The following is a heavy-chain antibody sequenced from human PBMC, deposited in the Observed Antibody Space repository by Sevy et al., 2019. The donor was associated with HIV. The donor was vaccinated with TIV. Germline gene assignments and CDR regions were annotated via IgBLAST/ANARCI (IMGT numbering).Heavy chain of an antibody. D-gene: IGHD5-12*01. J-gene: IGHJ6*03. V-gene: IGHV3-23*01. CDR1: GFTFSSYA. CDR3: ARTGRDGYNPHYYYYYYMDV. Sequence: GGSLRLSCAASGFTFSSYAMSWVRQAPGKGLEWVSAISGSGGSTYYADSVKGRFTISRDNSKNTLYLQMNSLRAEDTAVYYCARTGRDGYNPHYYYYYYMDVWGKGTTVAVSS. CDR2: ISGSGGST.